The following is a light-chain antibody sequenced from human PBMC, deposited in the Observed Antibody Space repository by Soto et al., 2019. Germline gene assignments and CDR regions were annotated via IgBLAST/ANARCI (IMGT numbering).Light chain of an antibody. V-gene: IGKV3-20*01. CDR1: QTVPSSY. Sequence: DIVLTQSPGTLPLSPGDGATLSCTASQTVPSSYLAWYQHKVGQPPRLLIHGPSSRATGIPDRFSGSGSGADFTRSIGTLEAEDFAVDYCQEYGTSPLTFGGGTKVEIK. CDR3: QEYGTSPLT. J-gene: IGKJ4*01. CDR2: GPS.